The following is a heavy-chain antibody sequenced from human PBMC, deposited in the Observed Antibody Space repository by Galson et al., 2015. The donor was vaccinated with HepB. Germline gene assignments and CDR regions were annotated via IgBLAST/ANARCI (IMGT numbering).Heavy chain of an antibody. Sequence: SLRLSCAASGFTVSSNYMSWVRQAPGKGLEWVSVIYSGGSTYYADSVKGRFTISRDSSKNTLYLQMNSLRAEDTAVYYCAKVDRYDISGYSDYWGQGTLVTDSS. CDR3: AKVDRYDISGYSDY. J-gene: IGHJ4*02. CDR2: IYSGGST. CDR1: GFTVSSNY. D-gene: IGHD3-22*01. V-gene: IGHV3-53*01.